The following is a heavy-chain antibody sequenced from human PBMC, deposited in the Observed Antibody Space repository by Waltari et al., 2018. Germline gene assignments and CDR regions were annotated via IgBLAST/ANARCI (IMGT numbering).Heavy chain of an antibody. CDR1: GFTFSSYR. CDR3: ARELRIAVAGIDY. Sequence: EVQLVESGGGLVKPGGSLRLSCAASGFTFSSYRMHWVRQAPGKGLEWVSSISSSSSYIYYADSVKGRFTISRDNAKNSLYLQMNSLRAEDTAVYYCARELRIAVAGIDYWGQGTLVTVSS. V-gene: IGHV3-21*01. D-gene: IGHD6-19*01. J-gene: IGHJ4*02. CDR2: ISSSSSYI.